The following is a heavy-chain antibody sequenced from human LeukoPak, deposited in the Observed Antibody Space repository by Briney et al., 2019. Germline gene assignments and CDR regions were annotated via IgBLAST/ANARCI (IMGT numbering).Heavy chain of an antibody. J-gene: IGHJ6*02. CDR2: IRSKAYGGTT. V-gene: IGHV3-49*04. D-gene: IGHD2-2*01. CDR3: TRDTVVPAAMFYYYYGMDV. Sequence: GGSLRLSCTASGFTFGDYAMSWVRQAPGKGLEWVGCIRSKAYGGTTEYAASVKGRFTISRDDSKSIAYLQMNSLKTEDTAVYYCTRDTVVPAAMFYYYYGMDVWGQGTTVTVSS. CDR1: GFTFGDYA.